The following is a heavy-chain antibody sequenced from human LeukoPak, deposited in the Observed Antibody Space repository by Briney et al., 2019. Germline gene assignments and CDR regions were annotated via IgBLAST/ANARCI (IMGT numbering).Heavy chain of an antibody. D-gene: IGHD3-10*01. CDR1: AFSLNAYN. Sequence: GSLRLSCAASAFSLNAYNMNWVRQAPGKGLEWVSSISYTGTYIYYADSVKGRFTISRDNAKNSLYLQMNSLRAEDTALYYCATYGSGSGTFFDSWGQGTLVTVSS. CDR3: ATYGSGSGTFFDS. J-gene: IGHJ4*01. CDR2: ISYTGTYI. V-gene: IGHV3-21*01.